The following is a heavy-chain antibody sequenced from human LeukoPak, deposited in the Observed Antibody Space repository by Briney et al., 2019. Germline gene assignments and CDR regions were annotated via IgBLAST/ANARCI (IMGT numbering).Heavy chain of an antibody. CDR2: IKEDGSEK. J-gene: IGHJ3*02. CDR3: TGVRLFRQKAFDI. Sequence: SGGSLRLSCAASGFTFSSYGMSWVRQAPGKGLEWVSHIKEDGSEKYYVDSVKGRFTISRDNAKNSLYLQMNSLRAEDTAVYYCTGVRLFRQKAFDIWGQGTMVSVSS. D-gene: IGHD3-22*01. CDR1: GFTFSSYG. V-gene: IGHV3-7*04.